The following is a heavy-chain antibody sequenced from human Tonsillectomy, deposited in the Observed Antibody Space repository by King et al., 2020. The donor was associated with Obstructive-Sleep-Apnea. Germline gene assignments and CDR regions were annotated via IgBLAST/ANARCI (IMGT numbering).Heavy chain of an antibody. CDR3: ARGDRSMLGGATGFDY. V-gene: IGHV1-18*01. CDR2: ISAYNGNT. J-gene: IGHJ4*02. D-gene: IGHD3-10*02. CDR1: GYTFTSYG. Sequence: QLQLVQSGAEVKKPGASVKVSCKASGYTFTSYGISWVRQAPGQGLEWMGWISAYNGNTNYAQKLQGRGTMTTDTSPSTAYMELRSLRSDDTAVYYCARGDRSMLGGATGFDYWGQGTLVTVSS.